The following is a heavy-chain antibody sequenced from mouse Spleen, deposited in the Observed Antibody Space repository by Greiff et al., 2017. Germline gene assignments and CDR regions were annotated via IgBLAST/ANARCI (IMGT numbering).Heavy chain of an antibody. CDR1: GYSFSSYW. CDR2: IYPGDGDT. CDR3: SRCYGSSPWCFDY. D-gene: IGHD1-1*01. Sequence: QVQLQQSGAELVKPGASVKISCKASGYSFSSYWMNWVKQRPGKGLEWIGLIYPGDGDTNYNGKFKGKATLTADKSSSTAYMQLSSLTSEDSAVYFLSRCYGSSPWCFDYWGQGTTLTVSS. J-gene: IGHJ2*01. V-gene: IGHV1-80*01.